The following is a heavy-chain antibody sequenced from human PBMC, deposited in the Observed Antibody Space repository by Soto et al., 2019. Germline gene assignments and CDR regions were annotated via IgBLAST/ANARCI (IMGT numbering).Heavy chain of an antibody. V-gene: IGHV1-18*01. Sequence: VASVKVSCKASGYTFTNYGFSWVRQAPGQGLEWMGWISGYNGNTKYAEKFQGRVTMTTDTSTSTAYMELRSLRSDDSAVYYCAREGLVLVPTTVNSDYYYYAMDVWGQGTTVTVSS. J-gene: IGHJ6*02. CDR1: GYTFTNYG. D-gene: IGHD2-2*01. CDR3: AREGLVLVPTTVNSDYYYYAMDV. CDR2: ISGYNGNT.